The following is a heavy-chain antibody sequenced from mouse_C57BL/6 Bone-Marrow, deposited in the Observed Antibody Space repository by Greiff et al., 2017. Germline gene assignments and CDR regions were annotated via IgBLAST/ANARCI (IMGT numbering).Heavy chain of an antibody. CDR3: ARDYGSSYGYFDV. J-gene: IGHJ1*03. Sequence: QVQLQQSGPELVKPGASVKLSCKASGYTFTSYDINWVKPRPGQGLEWIGWIYPRDGSTKYNEKFKGKAPLTVNTSSSTAYMELHSLTSEDSAVYFCARDYGSSYGYFDVWGTGTTVTVSS. D-gene: IGHD1-1*01. V-gene: IGHV1-85*01. CDR1: GYTFTSYD. CDR2: IYPRDGST.